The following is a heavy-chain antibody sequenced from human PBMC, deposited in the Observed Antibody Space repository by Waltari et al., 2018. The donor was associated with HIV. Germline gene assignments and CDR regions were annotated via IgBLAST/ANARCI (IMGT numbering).Heavy chain of an antibody. Sequence: VQLQQWGAGLLKPSETLSPTCAVYGGSFSGYYWSWIRKPPGKGLEWIGEINHRGSTSCNPSLKGRVTISVDTSKNQFSLKLSCVSAADTAVYYCARGRDTYYYDSSGYSGYCDYWGQGTLVTVSS. D-gene: IGHD3-22*01. V-gene: IGHV4-34*01. CDR2: INHRGST. J-gene: IGHJ4*02. CDR3: ARGRDTYYYDSSGYSGYCDY. CDR1: GGSFSGYY.